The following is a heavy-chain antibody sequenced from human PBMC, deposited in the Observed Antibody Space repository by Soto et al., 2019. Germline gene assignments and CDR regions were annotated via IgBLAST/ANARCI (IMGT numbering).Heavy chain of an antibody. D-gene: IGHD2-15*01. CDR2: TYYRSKWYN. CDR1: GDSVSSNSAA. Sequence: PSQTLSLTCAISGDSVSSNSAAWNWIRQSPSRGLEWLGRTYYRSKWYNDYAVSMKSRITINPDTSKNQFSLQLNSVTPEDTAVYYCARDLYCSGGSCYFADYFDYWGQGTLVTASS. CDR3: ARDLYCSGGSCYFADYFDY. V-gene: IGHV6-1*01. J-gene: IGHJ4*02.